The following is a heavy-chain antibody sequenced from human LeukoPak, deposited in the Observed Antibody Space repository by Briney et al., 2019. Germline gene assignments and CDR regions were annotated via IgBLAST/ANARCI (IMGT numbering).Heavy chain of an antibody. V-gene: IGHV4-4*07. D-gene: IGHD3-10*01. Sequence: SETLSLTCTVSGGSISSYYWSWIRQPAGKGLEWIGRIYTSGSTNYNPPLKSRVTMSVDTSKNQFSLKLSSVTAADTAVYYCAREVFYGSGTLNWFDPWGQGTLVTVSS. CDR2: IYTSGST. CDR1: GGSISSYY. CDR3: AREVFYGSGTLNWFDP. J-gene: IGHJ5*02.